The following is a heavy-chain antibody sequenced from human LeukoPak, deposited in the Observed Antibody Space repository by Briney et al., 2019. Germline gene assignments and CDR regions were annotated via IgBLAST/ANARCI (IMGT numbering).Heavy chain of an antibody. V-gene: IGHV4-61*08. CDR1: GGSISSGGYY. D-gene: IGHD1-20*01. Sequence: SQTLSLTCTVSGGSISSGGYYWSWIRQPPGKGLEWVAYFYDSGDSNYNPSLKSRLYTAVDTAKNQFSLRLSSVTAADTAVYYCARARGQYNSPHYYYMDVWGKGTTVTVSS. CDR2: FYDSGDS. CDR3: ARARGQYNSPHYYYMDV. J-gene: IGHJ6*03.